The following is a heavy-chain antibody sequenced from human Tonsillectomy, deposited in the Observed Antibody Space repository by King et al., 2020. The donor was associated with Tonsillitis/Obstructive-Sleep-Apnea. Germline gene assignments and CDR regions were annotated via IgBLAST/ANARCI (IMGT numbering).Heavy chain of an antibody. D-gene: IGHD1-1*01. CDR3: VKNWNVPDY. J-gene: IGHJ4*01. V-gene: IGHV3-23*04. CDR2: ITANGGDA. CDR1: GFTFNLYA. Sequence: VQLVESGGGLVQPGGSRRLSCAASGFTFNLYAMSWVRQAPGKGLEWVSAITANGGDADYADAVKGRFTISRDNSKDTLFLQSNSLRADETAIYFCVKNWNVPDYWGPGTLVTVSS.